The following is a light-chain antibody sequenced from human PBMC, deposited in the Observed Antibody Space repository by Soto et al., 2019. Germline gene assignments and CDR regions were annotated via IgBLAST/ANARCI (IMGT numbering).Light chain of an antibody. CDR3: QQYNSWPRT. CDR1: QSVSSN. Sequence: DIVMTQSPATLSVSLGERATLSCRARQSVSSNLAWYQQKPGQAPRLLIYGASTWATGIPARFSGSGSGTDFTPTISSLQSEDFAVYYCQQYNSWPRTFGQGTKVDI. J-gene: IGKJ1*01. CDR2: GAS. V-gene: IGKV3-15*01.